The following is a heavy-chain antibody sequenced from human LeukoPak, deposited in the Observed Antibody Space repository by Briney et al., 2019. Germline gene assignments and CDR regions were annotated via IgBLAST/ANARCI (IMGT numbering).Heavy chain of an antibody. CDR3: ARERFSSSWYLFDP. D-gene: IGHD6-13*01. CDR2: IYYSGST. Sequence: SETLSLTCTVSGGSISSSSYYWGWIRQPPGKGLEWIGSIYYSGSTYYNPSLKSRVTISVDTSKNQFSLKLSSVTAADTAVYYCARERFSSSWYLFDPWGQGTLVTVSS. J-gene: IGHJ5*02. V-gene: IGHV4-39*02. CDR1: GGSISSSSYY.